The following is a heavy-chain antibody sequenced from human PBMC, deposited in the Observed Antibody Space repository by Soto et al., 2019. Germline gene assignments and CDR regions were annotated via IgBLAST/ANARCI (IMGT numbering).Heavy chain of an antibody. CDR1: GFTVSSNY. CDR3: ARGHPGYYGSGSYAFDI. Sequence: PGGSLRLSCAASGFTVSSNYMSWVRQAPGKGLEWVSVIYSGGSTYYADSVKGRFTISRDNSKNTLYLQMNSLRAEDTAVYYCARGHPGYYGSGSYAFDIWGQGTMVTVS. J-gene: IGHJ3*02. CDR2: IYSGGST. D-gene: IGHD3-10*01. V-gene: IGHV3-53*01.